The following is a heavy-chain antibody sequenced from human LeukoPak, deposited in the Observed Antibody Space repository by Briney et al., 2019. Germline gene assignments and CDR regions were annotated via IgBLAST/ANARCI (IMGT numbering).Heavy chain of an antibody. CDR2: SIPIFGTA. D-gene: IGHD1-26*01. CDR1: GGTLSSYA. Sequence: SVKVSCKASGGTLSSYAISWVRQAPGQGLEWMGGSIPIFGTANYAQKFQGRVTITTDESTSTAYMELSSLRSEDTAVYYCASPEVGATTLPVGFDYWGQGTLVTVSS. V-gene: IGHV1-69*05. CDR3: ASPEVGATTLPVGFDY. J-gene: IGHJ4*02.